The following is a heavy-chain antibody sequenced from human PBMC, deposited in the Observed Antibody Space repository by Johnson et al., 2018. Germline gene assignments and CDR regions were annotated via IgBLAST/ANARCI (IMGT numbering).Heavy chain of an antibody. J-gene: IGHJ3*02. CDR3: ARTRSRNYPQDAFDI. Sequence: VQLVESGGGLVQPGRSLRLSCTASGFTFGDYAMSWFRQAPGKGLEWVGFIRSKAYGGTTEYGAAVKGRFTITSDDSQSIAYRQMNSLNTADTAVYYCARTRSRNYPQDAFDIWGQGTMVTVAS. V-gene: IGHV3-49*03. CDR1: GFTFGDYA. CDR2: IRSKAYGGTT. D-gene: IGHD1-7*01.